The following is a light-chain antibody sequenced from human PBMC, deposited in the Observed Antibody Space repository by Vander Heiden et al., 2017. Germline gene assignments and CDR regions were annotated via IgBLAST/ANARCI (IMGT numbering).Light chain of an antibody. CDR3: QQYNNWPPLT. CDR2: GAA. CDR1: QSVSSN. Sequence: EIVMTPSPHTLSVSPGERATLSCRASQSVSSNLAWYQQKPGQAPRLLIYGAATRATGIPARFSGSGSGTEFTLTISSLQSEDFAVYYCQQYNNWPPLTFGGGTKVEIK. J-gene: IGKJ4*01. V-gene: IGKV3-15*01.